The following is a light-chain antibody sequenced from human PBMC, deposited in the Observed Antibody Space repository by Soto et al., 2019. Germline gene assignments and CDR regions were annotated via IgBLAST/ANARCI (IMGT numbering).Light chain of an antibody. J-gene: IGKJ1*01. V-gene: IGKV1-5*03. CDR2: KAS. CDR3: QQYNSYPWT. Sequence: DIQMTQSPSTLSASVGDRVTITCRASQSISSWLAWYQQKPGKAPKLLIYKASSLESGVPSRLSGSGSGTKFTLTISSLQPDDFATYYCQQYNSYPWTFGQGTKWIS. CDR1: QSISSW.